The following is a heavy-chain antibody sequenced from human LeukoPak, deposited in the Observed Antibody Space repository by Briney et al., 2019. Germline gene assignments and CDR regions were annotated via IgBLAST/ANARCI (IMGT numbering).Heavy chain of an antibody. CDR1: GGSISSYY. CDR3: ARHYSSSWYYFDY. J-gene: IGHJ4*02. CDR2: IYTSGST. D-gene: IGHD6-13*01. V-gene: IGHV4-4*09. Sequence: SQTLSLTCTVSGGSISSYYWSWIRQPPGKGLERIGYIYTSGSTNYNPSLKSRVTISVDTSKNQFSLKLSSVTAADTAVYYCARHYSSSWYYFDYWGQGTLVTVSS.